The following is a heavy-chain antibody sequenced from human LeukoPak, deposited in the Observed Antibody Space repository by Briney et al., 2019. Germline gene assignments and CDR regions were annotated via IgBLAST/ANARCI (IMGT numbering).Heavy chain of an antibody. J-gene: IGHJ6*03. V-gene: IGHV4-30-4*08. CDR1: GGSISSGDYY. Sequence: PSETLSLTCTVSGGSISSGDYYWTWLRQPPGKGLEWIGYIYDSGSTYYSPSLKSRVTISLDTSKNQFSLKVSSVTAADTAVYYCARGYDFWSGSGENYYYMDVWGKGITVTVS. D-gene: IGHD3-3*01. CDR2: IYDSGST. CDR3: ARGYDFWSGSGENYYYMDV.